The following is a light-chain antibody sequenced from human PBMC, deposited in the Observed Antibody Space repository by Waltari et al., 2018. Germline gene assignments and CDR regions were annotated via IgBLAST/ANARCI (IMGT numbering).Light chain of an antibody. J-gene: IGLJ1*01. CDR3: SSYTTSTTQV. CDR1: GSDIGSYNR. Sequence: QSALTQPPSVSGSPGQSVTISCSGTGSDIGSYNRVSWYPQSPGTAPLLMVYEVTRRPSGVPDRCSGSKSGNTASLTISGLQAEDEADYYCSSYTTSTTQVFGTGTKVTVL. V-gene: IGLV2-18*02. CDR2: EVT.